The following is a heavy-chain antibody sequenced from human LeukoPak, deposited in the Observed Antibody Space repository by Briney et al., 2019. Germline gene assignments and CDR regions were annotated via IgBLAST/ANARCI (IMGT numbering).Heavy chain of an antibody. CDR2: IYTSGST. V-gene: IGHV4-59*10. Sequence: NPSETLSLTCAVYGGSFSGYYWSWIRQPAGKGLEWIGRIYTSGSTNYNPPLKSRATISVDTSKNQFSLRLRSVTAADTAVYYCARARALYSSSWRYYYYYYMDVWGKGTTVTISS. J-gene: IGHJ6*03. D-gene: IGHD6-13*01. CDR3: ARARALYSSSWRYYYYYYMDV. CDR1: GGSFSGYY.